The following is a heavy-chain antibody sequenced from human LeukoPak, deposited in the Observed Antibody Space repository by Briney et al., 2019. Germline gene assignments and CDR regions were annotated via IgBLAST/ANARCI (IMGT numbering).Heavy chain of an antibody. Sequence: SETLSLTGTVSGGSISSYYWSWIRQPPGKGLEWIGYIYYSGSTNYNPSLKSRVTISVDTPKNQFSLKLSSVTAADTAVYYCARAHGKWEPYAFDIWGQGTMVTVSS. D-gene: IGHD1-26*01. CDR2: IYYSGST. V-gene: IGHV4-59*01. CDR1: GGSISSYY. CDR3: ARAHGKWEPYAFDI. J-gene: IGHJ3*02.